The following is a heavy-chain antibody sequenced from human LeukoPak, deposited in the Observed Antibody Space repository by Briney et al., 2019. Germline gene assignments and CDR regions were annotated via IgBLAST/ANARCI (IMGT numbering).Heavy chain of an antibody. D-gene: IGHD3-3*01. V-gene: IGHV1-18*04. CDR2: ISAYNGNT. CDR3: ARGGDFWSGYPPLMLFDI. J-gene: IGHJ3*02. Sequence: ASVKVSCKASGYTFTGYYMHWVRQAPGQGLEWMGWISAYNGNTNYAQKLQGRVTMTTDTSTSTAYMELRSLRSDDTAVYYCARGGDFWSGYPPLMLFDIWGQGTMVTVSS. CDR1: GYTFTGYY.